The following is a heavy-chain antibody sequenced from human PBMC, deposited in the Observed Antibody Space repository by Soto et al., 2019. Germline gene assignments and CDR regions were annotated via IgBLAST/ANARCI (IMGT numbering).Heavy chain of an antibody. CDR1: GGSISSDY. Sequence: PSETLSLTCTVSGGSISSDYWSWIRQPPGKGLEWIGYIYYSGSTNYNPSLKSRVTISVDTSKNQLSLKLSSVTAADTAVYYCARGYYYDSSGYYSAFDIWGQGTMVTVSS. CDR3: ARGYYYDSSGYYSAFDI. CDR2: IYYSGST. D-gene: IGHD3-22*01. J-gene: IGHJ3*02. V-gene: IGHV4-59*01.